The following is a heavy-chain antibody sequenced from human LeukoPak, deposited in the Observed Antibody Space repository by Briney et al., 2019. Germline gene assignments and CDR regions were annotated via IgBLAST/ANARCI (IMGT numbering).Heavy chain of an antibody. V-gene: IGHV4-38-2*02. CDR1: GYSISSGYY. J-gene: IGHJ2*01. Sequence: SETLSLTCTVSGYSISSGYYWGWIRQPPGKGLERIGSIYHSGSTYYNPSLKSRVTISVDTSKNQFSLKLSSVTAADTAVYYCARDSDSSGYYYVGWYFDLWGRGTLVTVSS. D-gene: IGHD3-22*01. CDR3: ARDSDSSGYYYVGWYFDL. CDR2: IYHSGST.